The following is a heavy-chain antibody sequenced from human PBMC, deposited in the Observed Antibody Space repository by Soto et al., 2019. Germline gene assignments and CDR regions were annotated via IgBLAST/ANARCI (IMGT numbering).Heavy chain of an antibody. Sequence: PSETLSLTCTVSGGAISSYYWSWIRQPPGKGLEWIGDIYYSGSTNYNPSLKSRVTISVDTSKNQFSLKLSSVTAADTAVYYCASLSSSSWYGGYFDYWGQGTLVTVYS. CDR2: IYYSGST. CDR1: GGAISSYY. D-gene: IGHD6-13*01. CDR3: ASLSSSSWYGGYFDY. V-gene: IGHV4-59*01. J-gene: IGHJ4*02.